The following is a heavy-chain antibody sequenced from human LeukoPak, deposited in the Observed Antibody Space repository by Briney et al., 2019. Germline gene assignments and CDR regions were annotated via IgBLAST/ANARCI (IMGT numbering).Heavy chain of an antibody. CDR1: GFTFSSYG. Sequence: GRSLRLSSAASGFTFSSYGMHWVRQAPGKGREGGAVISYEGSNKDYADSVKGRFTISRDNSKNTLYLQMNSLRAEDTAVYYCAKDRGYIWFGERNYFDYWGQGTLVTVSS. CDR3: AKDRGYIWFGERNYFDY. D-gene: IGHD3-10*01. V-gene: IGHV3-30*18. CDR2: ISYEGSNK. J-gene: IGHJ4*02.